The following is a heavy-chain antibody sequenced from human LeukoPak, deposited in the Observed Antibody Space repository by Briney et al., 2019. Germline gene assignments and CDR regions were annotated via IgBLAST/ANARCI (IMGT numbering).Heavy chain of an antibody. CDR2: IIPIFGTA. V-gene: IGHV1-69*05. J-gene: IGHJ4*02. CDR3: AREGDTAMVVFHY. D-gene: IGHD5-18*01. CDR1: GGTFSSYA. Sequence: GASVKVSCKASGGTFSSYAISWVRQAPGQGLEWMGRIIPIFGTANYAQKFQGRVTITTDESTSTAYMELSSLRSEDTAVYYCAREGDTAMVVFHYWGQGTLVTVSS.